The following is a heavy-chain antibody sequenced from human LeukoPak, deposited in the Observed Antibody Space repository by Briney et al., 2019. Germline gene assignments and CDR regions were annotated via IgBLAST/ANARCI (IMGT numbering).Heavy chain of an antibody. D-gene: IGHD2/OR15-2a*01. Sequence: SVKVSCKASGGTFSSYAISWVRQAPGQGLEWMGGIIPIFGTANYAQKFQGRVTITADESTSIAYMELSSLRSEDTAGYYCARAFYHGSLFDYWGQGALVTVSS. J-gene: IGHJ4*02. V-gene: IGHV1-69*13. CDR2: IIPIFGTA. CDR1: GGTFSSYA. CDR3: ARAFYHGSLFDY.